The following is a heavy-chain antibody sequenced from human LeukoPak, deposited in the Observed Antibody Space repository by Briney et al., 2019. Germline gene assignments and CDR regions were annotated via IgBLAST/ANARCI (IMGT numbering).Heavy chain of an antibody. CDR3: ARYDSSGYYGDAFDI. CDR2: IYYSGST. D-gene: IGHD3-22*01. V-gene: IGHV4-59*01. CDR1: GGSISSYY. J-gene: IGHJ3*02. Sequence: PSETLSLTCTVSGGSISSYYWSWIRQPPGKGLEWIGYIYYSGSTNYNPSLKGRVTISVGTSKNQFSLKLSSVTAADTAVYYCARYDSSGYYGDAFDIWGQGTMVTVSS.